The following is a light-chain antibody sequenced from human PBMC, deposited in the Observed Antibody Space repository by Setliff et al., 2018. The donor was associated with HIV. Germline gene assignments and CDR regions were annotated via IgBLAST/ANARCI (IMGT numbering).Light chain of an antibody. J-gene: IGLJ1*01. CDR2: EVT. V-gene: IGLV2-23*02. Sequence: QSVLTQPASVSGSPGQSITISCTGTSSDVGSYNLVSWYQQRPGKAPKLIMYEVTKWPSGISDRFSGSKSGNTAPLTISGLQADDEADYYCCSYGSSDTFVFGTGTKVTVL. CDR1: SSDVGSYNL. CDR3: CSYGSSDTFV.